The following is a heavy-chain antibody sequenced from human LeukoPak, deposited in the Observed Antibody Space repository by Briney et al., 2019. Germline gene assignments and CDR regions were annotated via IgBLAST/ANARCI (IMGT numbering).Heavy chain of an antibody. CDR2: IRYDASNK. V-gene: IGHV3-33*01. CDR1: GFTFSSFG. CDR3: VRGVGVSRFNYLDP. J-gene: IGHJ5*02. D-gene: IGHD1-7*01. Sequence: GGSLRLSCAASGFTFSSFGMHWVRQAPGKGLEWVAVIRYDASNKYYADSVKGRFTISRDNSKNTLYLHMNSLRDDDTAVYYCVRGVGVSRFNYLDPWGQGTLVIVSS.